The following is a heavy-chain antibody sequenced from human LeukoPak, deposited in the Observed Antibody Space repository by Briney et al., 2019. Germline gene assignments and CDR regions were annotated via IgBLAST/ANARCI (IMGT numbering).Heavy chain of an antibody. CDR3: ASQLVGATCY. D-gene: IGHD1-26*01. Sequence: PGGSLRLSRVVSGFTFSSYSMNWVRQAPGKGLEWVSHITSSSSTIYYADSVKGRFTISRDNAKNSLYLQMNSLRDEDTAVYYCASQLVGATCYWGQGTLVIVSS. CDR2: ITSSSSTI. V-gene: IGHV3-48*02. CDR1: GFTFSSYS. J-gene: IGHJ1*01.